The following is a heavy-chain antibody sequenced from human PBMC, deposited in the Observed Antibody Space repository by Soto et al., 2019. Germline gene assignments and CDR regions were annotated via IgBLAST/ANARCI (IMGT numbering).Heavy chain of an antibody. D-gene: IGHD3-10*01. CDR1: GYTFTSYD. Sequence: QVQLVQSGAEVKKPGASVKVSCKASGYTFTSYDINWVRQATGQGLEWMGWMNPNSGNTGYTQKFQGSVTMTRKTSISTAYMELSSLRSEDTAVYYCAGGITMVRGVIYYCDYWGQGTLVTVSS. V-gene: IGHV1-8*01. CDR3: AGGITMVRGVIYYCDY. CDR2: MNPNSGNT. J-gene: IGHJ4*02.